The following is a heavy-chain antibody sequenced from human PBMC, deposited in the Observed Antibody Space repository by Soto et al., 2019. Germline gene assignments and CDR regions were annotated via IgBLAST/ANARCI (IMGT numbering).Heavy chain of an antibody. CDR2: IKQDGSEK. D-gene: IGHD5-12*01. Sequence: GGSLRLSCLASGFTFSNYWMSWVRQAPGKGLEWVANIKQDGSEKYYLDSVKGRFIISRDNAENSLYLQMNSLRVDDTAVYYCVSDSTIVDYWGQGTLVTVSS. CDR3: VSDSTIVDY. V-gene: IGHV3-7*01. CDR1: GFTFSNYW. J-gene: IGHJ4*02.